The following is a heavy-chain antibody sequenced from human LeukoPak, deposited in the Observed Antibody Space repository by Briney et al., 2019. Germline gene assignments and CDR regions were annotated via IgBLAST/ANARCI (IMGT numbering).Heavy chain of an antibody. CDR2: IYGNNDK. D-gene: IGHD4-17*01. Sequence: SGPTLVNPTQTLTLTCNFSGFSRHTDAVLVGWVRQPTGKGRERFTFIYGNNDKRYSASLNSRLTITKDASKNQVVLTTTDMHSVDTATYYCVHRTTVTSVDDWGQGTLVTVSS. CDR3: VHRTTVTSVDD. CDR1: GFSRHTDAVL. J-gene: IGHJ4*02. V-gene: IGHV2-5*01.